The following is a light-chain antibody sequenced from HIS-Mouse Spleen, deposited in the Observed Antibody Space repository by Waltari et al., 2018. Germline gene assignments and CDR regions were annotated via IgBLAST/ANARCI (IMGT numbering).Light chain of an antibody. CDR3: NSRDSSGNHVV. Sequence: SSELTQDPAVSVALGQTVRITCQGDSLRSYYASWYQQKPGQAPVLVIYGKNNRPSGLPHRFSGSSSGNTASLTITGAQAEDEADYYCNSRDSSGNHVVFGGGTKLTVL. J-gene: IGLJ2*01. CDR2: GKN. V-gene: IGLV3-19*01. CDR1: SLRSYY.